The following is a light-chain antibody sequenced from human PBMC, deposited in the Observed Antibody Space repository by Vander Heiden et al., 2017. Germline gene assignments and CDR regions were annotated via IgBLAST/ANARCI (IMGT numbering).Light chain of an antibody. CDR3: QQHGTSFT. CDR1: QSDPNNY. V-gene: IGKV3-20*01. CDR2: SES. J-gene: IGKJ5*01. Sequence: EIVLTQSPGTPSLSPGERATLSCRASQSDPNNYLAWYQQKTAKAPRLLIYSESRRAAGIPDRLSGSGSGTDFTLTISRLEPEDFAVYSCQQHGTSFTFGQGTRLEIK.